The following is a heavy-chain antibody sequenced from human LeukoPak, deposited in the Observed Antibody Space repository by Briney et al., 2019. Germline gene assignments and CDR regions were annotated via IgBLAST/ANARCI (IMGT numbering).Heavy chain of an antibody. Sequence: GGSLRLSCAASGVTFSSYAKHWVRQAPGKGLEWVAVISYDGSNKYYADSVKGRFTISRDNSKNTLYLQMDSLRAEDTAVYYCARGIAVAGRGYWGQGTLVTVSS. D-gene: IGHD6-19*01. CDR1: GVTFSSYA. J-gene: IGHJ4*02. CDR3: ARGIAVAGRGY. CDR2: ISYDGSNK. V-gene: IGHV3-30-3*01.